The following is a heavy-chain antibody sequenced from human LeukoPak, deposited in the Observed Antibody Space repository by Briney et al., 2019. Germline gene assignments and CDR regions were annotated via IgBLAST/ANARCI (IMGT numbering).Heavy chain of an antibody. V-gene: IGHV4-38-2*02. J-gene: IGHJ4*02. D-gene: IGHD6-13*01. Sequence: SETLSLTCAVSGYSISSGYYRGWIRQPPGKGLEWIGTIYHSGSTYYNPSLKSRVTISVDTSKNQFSLKLSSVTAADTAVYYCARDLARIAAAVDWGQGTLVTVSS. CDR2: IYHSGST. CDR1: GYSISSGYY. CDR3: ARDLARIAAAVD.